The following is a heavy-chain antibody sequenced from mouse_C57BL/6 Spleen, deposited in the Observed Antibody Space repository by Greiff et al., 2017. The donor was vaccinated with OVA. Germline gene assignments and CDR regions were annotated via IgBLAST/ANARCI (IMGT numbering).Heavy chain of an antibody. D-gene: IGHD2-4*01. Sequence: VQLVESGAELVKPGASVKISCKASGYAFSSYWMNWVKQRPGKGLEWIGQIYPGDGDTNYNGKFKGKATLTADKSSSTAYMQLSSLTSEDSAVYFCAREDYVPYAMDYWGQGTSVTVSS. CDR1: GYAFSSYW. CDR3: AREDYVPYAMDY. CDR2: IYPGDGDT. J-gene: IGHJ4*01. V-gene: IGHV1-80*01.